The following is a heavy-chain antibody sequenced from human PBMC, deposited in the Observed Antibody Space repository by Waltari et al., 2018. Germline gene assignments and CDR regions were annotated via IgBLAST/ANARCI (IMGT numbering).Heavy chain of an antibody. CDR3: ARVNSNYVNWFDP. V-gene: IGHV3-20*04. D-gene: IGHD4-4*01. J-gene: IGHJ5*02. CDR2: INWDGSST. CDR1: GFPCAHYA. Sequence: EEQLVESGGGVVRPGGSLRLSCAAAGFPCAHYAMAWVRQAPGKGLELVSGINWDGSSTGYADSVKGRFTISRDNAKNSLHLHVNSLTAEDTAFYYCARVNSNYVNWFDPWGQGTLVIVSS.